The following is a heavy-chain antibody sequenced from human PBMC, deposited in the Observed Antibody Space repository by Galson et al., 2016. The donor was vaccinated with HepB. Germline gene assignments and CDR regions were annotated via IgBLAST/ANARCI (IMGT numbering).Heavy chain of an antibody. CDR1: GDSVSRTGPA. CDR3: ARGQHTAMDV. J-gene: IGHJ6*02. Sequence: CAIFGDSVSRTGPAWNWLRQSPSRGLEGLGRAYQRTSWTNDYSESVKSRITISPDTSKNQFSLQLNSVTPEDTAVYYCARGQHTAMDVWGQGTTVTVSS. V-gene: IGHV6-1*01. CDR2: AYQRTSWTN. D-gene: IGHD6-13*01.